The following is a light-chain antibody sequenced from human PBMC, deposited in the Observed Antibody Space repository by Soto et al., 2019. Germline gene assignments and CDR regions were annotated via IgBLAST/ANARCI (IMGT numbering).Light chain of an antibody. CDR2: GNS. V-gene: IGLV1-40*01. Sequence: QSVLTQSPSVSGAPGQRVTISCTGSSSNIGAGYDVHWYQQLPGTAPKLLIYGNSNRPSGVPDRFSGSKSGTSASLAITGLQAEDEADYYCQSYDSSLSAVVFGGGTKVTV. CDR1: SSNIGAGYD. J-gene: IGLJ2*01. CDR3: QSYDSSLSAVV.